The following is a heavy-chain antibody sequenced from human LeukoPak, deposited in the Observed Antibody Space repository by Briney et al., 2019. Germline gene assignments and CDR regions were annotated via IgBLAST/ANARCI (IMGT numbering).Heavy chain of an antibody. CDR2: INHSGST. D-gene: IGHD3-22*01. CDR3: ARGTLRYYYDSSGYLG. CDR1: GGSISSGGYY. J-gene: IGHJ4*02. V-gene: IGHV4-39*07. Sequence: SETLSLTCTVSGGSISSGGYYWSWIRQHPGKGLEWIGEINHSGSTNYNPSLKSRVTISVDTSKNQFSLKLSSVTAADTAVYYCARGTLRYYYDSSGYLGWGQGTLVTVSS.